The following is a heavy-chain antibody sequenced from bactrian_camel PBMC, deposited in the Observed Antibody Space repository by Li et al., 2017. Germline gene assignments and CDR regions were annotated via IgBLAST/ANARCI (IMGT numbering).Heavy chain of an antibody. CDR2: LNSVGSI. V-gene: IGHV3S53*01. J-gene: IGHJ4*01. Sequence: HVQLVESGGGSVEAGGSPRLSCRVSGYNYKSLCIAWFRQAPGKEREGVAVLNSVGSINYADSVKGRFTISLDNAKNTVYLQMDSLKSEDTALYYCTTGGSSYSRYSYWGQGTQVTVS. CDR1: GYNYKSLC. CDR3: TTGGSSYSRYSY. D-gene: IGHD2*01.